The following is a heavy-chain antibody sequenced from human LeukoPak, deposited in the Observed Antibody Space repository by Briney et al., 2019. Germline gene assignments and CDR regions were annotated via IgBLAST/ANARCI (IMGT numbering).Heavy chain of an antibody. CDR2: IWYDGSNK. CDR1: GFTFSSYG. Sequence: PGGSLRLSCAASGFTFSSYGMHWVRQAPGKGLEWVAVIWYDGSNKYYADSVKGRFTISRDNSKNTLSLQMSSLRVEDTAIYYCARRGGSRGWGAFDIWGQGTIVTVSS. J-gene: IGHJ3*02. CDR3: ARRGGSRGWGAFDI. D-gene: IGHD6-19*01. V-gene: IGHV3-33*01.